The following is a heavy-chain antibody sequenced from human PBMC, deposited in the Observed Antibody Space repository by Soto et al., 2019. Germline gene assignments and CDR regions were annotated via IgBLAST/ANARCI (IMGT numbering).Heavy chain of an antibody. J-gene: IGHJ6*03. D-gene: IGHD2-2*01. CDR1: GFTFSSYA. CDR2: ISGSGGST. V-gene: IGHV3-23*01. CDR3: AKANQYQLLFPKYYYMDV. Sequence: GGSLRLSCAASGFTFSSYAMSWVRQAPGKGLEWVSAISGSGGSTYYADSVKGRFTISRDNSKNTLYLQMNSLRAEDTAVYYCAKANQYQLLFPKYYYMDVWGKGTPVTVSS.